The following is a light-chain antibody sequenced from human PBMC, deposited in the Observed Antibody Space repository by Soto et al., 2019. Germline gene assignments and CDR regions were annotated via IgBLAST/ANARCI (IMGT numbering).Light chain of an antibody. Sequence: EIVLTQSPGTLSLSPGERATLSCRASQTVSSSYLAWYRQKPGQAPRLLIYGASSRATGIPDRFSGSGSGTDFTLTISRLDPEDFAVYYCQQYGSSPLTFGGGTKVDIK. CDR2: GAS. V-gene: IGKV3-20*01. J-gene: IGKJ4*01. CDR3: QQYGSSPLT. CDR1: QTVSSSY.